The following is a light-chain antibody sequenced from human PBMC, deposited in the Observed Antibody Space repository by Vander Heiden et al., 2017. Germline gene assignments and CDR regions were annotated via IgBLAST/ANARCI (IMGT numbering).Light chain of an antibody. Sequence: DIVMTQSPDSLAASLGERATINCKSSQSVLYSSNNKNYLAWYQQKPGQPPKLLIYWASTRESGVPDRFSGSGSGTDFTLTISSLQAEDVAVYYCQQYYSTPFTFGRGTKVDIK. V-gene: IGKV4-1*01. CDR1: QSVLYSSNNKNY. J-gene: IGKJ3*01. CDR2: WAS. CDR3: QQYYSTPFT.